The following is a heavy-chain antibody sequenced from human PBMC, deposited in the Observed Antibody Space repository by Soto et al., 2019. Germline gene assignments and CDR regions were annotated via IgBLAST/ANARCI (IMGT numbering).Heavy chain of an antibody. CDR1: GFTFSSYW. J-gene: IGHJ4*02. CDR2: INNDVRNT. CDR3: ARRNRLSYTSDY. V-gene: IGHV3-74*01. D-gene: IGHD3-10*01. Sequence: GGSLRLSCAASGFTFSSYWMHWGRQAPGKGREWVSRINNDVRNTNYGDSVKGRLTVSRDNAKNTLYLQMNSLRAEDTAVYYCARRNRLSYTSDYWGQGTLDRVST.